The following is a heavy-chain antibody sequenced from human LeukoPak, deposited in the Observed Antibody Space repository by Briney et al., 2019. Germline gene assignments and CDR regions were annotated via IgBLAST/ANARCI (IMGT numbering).Heavy chain of an antibody. Sequence: TGGSLRLSWAASGFDVTSKYMTWVRQTPEKGLDWVSVIYNAASTLYAASVKGRFTISRDKSKNTLYLEMNSLRAEDTAVYYCARGDGYYYGSGSYCDFWGQGTLVTVSS. CDR3: ARGDGYYYGSGSYCDF. D-gene: IGHD3-10*01. J-gene: IGHJ4*02. CDR1: GFDVTSKY. CDR2: IYNAAST. V-gene: IGHV3-66*01.